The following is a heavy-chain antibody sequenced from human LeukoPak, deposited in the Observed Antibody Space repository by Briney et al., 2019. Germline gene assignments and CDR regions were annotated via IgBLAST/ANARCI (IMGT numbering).Heavy chain of an antibody. Sequence: ASVKVSCKASGYTFTSHDINWVRQATGQGLEWMGWMNPNSGNTGYAQKFQGRVIMTRDTAINTAYMELHRLRSEDTAVHYCARGYSPYLKTTGNDYWGQGTLVTVSS. J-gene: IGHJ4*02. CDR3: ARGYSPYLKTTGNDY. CDR2: MNPNSGNT. CDR1: GYTFTSHD. V-gene: IGHV1-8*01. D-gene: IGHD1-1*01.